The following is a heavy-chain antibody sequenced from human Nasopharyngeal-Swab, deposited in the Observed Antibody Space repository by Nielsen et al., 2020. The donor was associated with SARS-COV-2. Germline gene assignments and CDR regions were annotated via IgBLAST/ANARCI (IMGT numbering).Heavy chain of an antibody. J-gene: IGHJ6*02. D-gene: IGHD6-19*01. Sequence: SETLSLTCTVSGGPISSYYWSWIRQPAGKGLEWIGRIYTSGSTNYNPSLKSRVTMSVDTSKNQFSLKLSSVTAADTAVYYCARDGYSSGWYPHYYYYYGMDVWGQGTTVTVSS. CDR3: ARDGYSSGWYPHYYYYYGMDV. CDR1: GGPISSYY. V-gene: IGHV4-4*07. CDR2: IYTSGST.